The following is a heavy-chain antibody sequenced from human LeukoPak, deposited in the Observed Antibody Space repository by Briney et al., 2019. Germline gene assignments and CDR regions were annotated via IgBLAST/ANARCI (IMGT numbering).Heavy chain of an antibody. CDR2: ISTTDATT. CDR1: GFTFSNYA. CDR3: AKDISGYDSFDY. J-gene: IGHJ4*02. Sequence: GGYLRLYCAASGFTFSNYAMNWVRQAPGKGLEWVSGISTTDATTSYADSVKGRFTISRDNSKNTLYLQMNSLRAEDTAKYYCAKDISGYDSFDYWGQGTQVTVSS. V-gene: IGHV3-23*01. D-gene: IGHD5-12*01.